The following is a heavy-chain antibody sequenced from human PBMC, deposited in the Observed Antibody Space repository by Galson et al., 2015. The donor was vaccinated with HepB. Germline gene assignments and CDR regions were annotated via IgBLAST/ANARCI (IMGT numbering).Heavy chain of an antibody. CDR1: GITFSSYA. V-gene: IGHV3-7*01. CDR2: IKPDGSGN. J-gene: IGHJ5*02. D-gene: IGHD1-26*01. Sequence: SLRLSCAASGITFSSYAMTWVRQAPGKGLEWVANIKPDGSGNHFVDSVKGRFTISRDNARNSLCLQMNGLRVEDTAVYYCTREGGRFDPWGQGTLITVSS. CDR3: TREGGRFDP.